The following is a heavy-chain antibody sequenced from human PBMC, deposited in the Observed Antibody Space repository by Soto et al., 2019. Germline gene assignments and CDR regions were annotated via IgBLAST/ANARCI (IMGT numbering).Heavy chain of an antibody. J-gene: IGHJ5*02. CDR2: IVVGSGNT. Sequence: SVKVSCKASGFTFTSSSVQWVRQARGQRLEWIGWIVVGSGNTNYAQKFQERVTITRDMSTSTAYMELSSLRSEDTAVYYCAAFPGYYYDSSGYYYGWFDPWGQGTLVTVSS. CDR3: AAFPGYYYDSSGYYYGWFDP. D-gene: IGHD3-22*01. V-gene: IGHV1-58*01. CDR1: GFTFTSSS.